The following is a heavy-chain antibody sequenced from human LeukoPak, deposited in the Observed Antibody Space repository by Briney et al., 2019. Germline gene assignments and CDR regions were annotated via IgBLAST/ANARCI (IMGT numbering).Heavy chain of an antibody. CDR1: GGSIGSHF. CDR3: ARESGSHAEALDI. D-gene: IGHD1-26*01. Sequence: SETLSLTCTVSGGSIGSHFWSWLRQPPGKGLEWIGYSYHIGSATHNPSLNSRVTISVDTSKSQFYLELTSVTAADTAVYYCARESGSHAEALDIWGQGTMVIVSS. CDR2: SYHIGSA. V-gene: IGHV4-59*11. J-gene: IGHJ3*02.